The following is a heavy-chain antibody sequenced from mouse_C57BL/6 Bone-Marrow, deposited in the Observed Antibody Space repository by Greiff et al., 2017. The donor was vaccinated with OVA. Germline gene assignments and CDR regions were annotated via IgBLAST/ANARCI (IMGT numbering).Heavy chain of an antibody. J-gene: IGHJ1*03. D-gene: IGHD1-1*01. V-gene: IGHV1-42*01. CDR2: INPSTGGT. CDR3: ARDYGSGGRYFDV. Sequence: EVQLQQSGPELVKPGASVKISCKASGYSFTGYYMNWVKQSPEKSLEWIGEINPSTGGTTYNQKFKAKATLTVDKSSSTAYMQLKSLTSEDSAVHYCARDYGSGGRYFDVWGTGTTVTVSS. CDR1: GYSFTGYY.